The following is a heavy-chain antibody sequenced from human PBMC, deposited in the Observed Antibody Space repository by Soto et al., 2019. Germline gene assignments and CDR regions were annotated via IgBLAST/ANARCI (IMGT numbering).Heavy chain of an antibody. CDR3: AREVTAAGTRWFDP. V-gene: IGHV1-69*13. J-gene: IGHJ5*02. D-gene: IGHD6-13*01. CDR2: IIPIFGTA. CDR1: GGTFSSYA. Sequence: ASVKVSCKASGGTFSSYAISWVRQAPGQGLEWMGGIIPIFGTANYAQKFQGRVTITADESTSTAYMELSSLRSEDTAVYYCAREVTAAGTRWFDPWGQGTLVTVSS.